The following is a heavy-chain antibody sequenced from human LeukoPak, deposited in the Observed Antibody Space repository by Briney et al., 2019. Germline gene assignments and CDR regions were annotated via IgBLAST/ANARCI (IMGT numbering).Heavy chain of an antibody. CDR2: TYYRSKWYN. Sequence: SQTLSLTCAISGDSVSSNSAAWNWIRQSPSRGLEWLGRTYYRSKWYNDFAVSVKSRITINPDTSKNQFSLQLNSVTPEDTAVYYCARAEYSGYDHPFDYWGQGTLVTVSS. D-gene: IGHD5-12*01. CDR3: ARAEYSGYDHPFDY. V-gene: IGHV6-1*01. J-gene: IGHJ4*02. CDR1: GDSVSSNSAA.